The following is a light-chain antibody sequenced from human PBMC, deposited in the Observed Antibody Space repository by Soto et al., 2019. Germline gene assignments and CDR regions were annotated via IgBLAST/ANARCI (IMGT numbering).Light chain of an antibody. CDR1: QGISSY. V-gene: IGKV1-9*01. Sequence: DIQLTQSPSFLSASVGDRVTITCRASQGISSYLAWYQQKPGKAPKLLIYAASTLQSGVPSRFSGSGSGTEFTLTISSLQPEDFATYFCQQYHTHSFTFGQGTKLEIK. CDR3: QQYHTHSFT. CDR2: AAS. J-gene: IGKJ2*01.